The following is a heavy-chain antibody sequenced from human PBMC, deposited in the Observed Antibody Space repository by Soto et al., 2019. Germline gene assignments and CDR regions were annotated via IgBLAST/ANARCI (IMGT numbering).Heavy chain of an antibody. J-gene: IGHJ5*02. CDR1: RYSFTSYW. CDR3: AGLGPGYDFWSGYYSTNWFGP. CDR2: IDPSDSYT. D-gene: IGHD3-3*01. Sequence: PVDSLKISCKGSRYSFTSYWISWVRQMPGKGLEWMGRIDPSDSYTNYSPSFQGHVTISADKSISTAYLQWSSLKASDTAMYSCAGLGPGYDFWSGYYSTNWFGPWGRRCLVTIAS. V-gene: IGHV5-10-1*01.